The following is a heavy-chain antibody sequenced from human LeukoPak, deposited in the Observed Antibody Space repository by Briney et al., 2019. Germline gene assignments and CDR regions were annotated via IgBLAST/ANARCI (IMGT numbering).Heavy chain of an antibody. CDR1: GYTFTYYV. CDR3: ARGEKPYDY. J-gene: IGHJ4*02. Sequence: ASVKVSCKTSGYTFTYYVISWVRQAPGQGLEWMGWINAYNGNTNDAQKFQGRVTMTTDTSTSTAYMELRSLRSDNTAVYYCARGEKPYDYWGQGTLVSVSS. V-gene: IGHV1-18*01. D-gene: IGHD1-26*01. CDR2: INAYNGNT.